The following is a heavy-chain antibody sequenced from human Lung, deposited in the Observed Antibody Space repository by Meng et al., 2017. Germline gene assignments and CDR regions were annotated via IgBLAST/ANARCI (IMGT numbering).Heavy chain of an antibody. Sequence: VQLGQAGSELKTPGASVKVSCEASGDTFTSYAMNWVRQAPGQGREWMGGSNTNTGNPTYAQGFTGRFVFSLDTSVSTAYLQISNLKAEDTAVYYCARRRESSSWNWGQGTLVTVSS. V-gene: IGHV7-4-1*02. J-gene: IGHJ4*02. CDR1: GDTFTSYA. D-gene: IGHD6-13*01. CDR2: SNTNTGNP. CDR3: ARRRESSSWN.